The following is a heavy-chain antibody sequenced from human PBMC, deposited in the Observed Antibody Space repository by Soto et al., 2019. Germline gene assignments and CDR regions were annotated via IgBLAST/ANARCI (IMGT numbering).Heavy chain of an antibody. CDR1: GFTVSSNY. D-gene: IGHD6-6*01. CDR2: IYSGGST. V-gene: IGHV3-66*01. Sequence: GGSLRLSCAASGFTVSSNYMSWVRQAPGKGPEWVSVIYSGGSTYYADSVKGRFTISRDNSKNTLYLQMNSLRAEDTAVYYCAREIYSSSSYWGQGTLVTVSS. CDR3: AREIYSSSSY. J-gene: IGHJ4*02.